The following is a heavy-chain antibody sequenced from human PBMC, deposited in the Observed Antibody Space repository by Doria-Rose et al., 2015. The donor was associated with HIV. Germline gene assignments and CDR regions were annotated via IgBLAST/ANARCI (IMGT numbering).Heavy chain of an antibody. V-gene: IGHV2-26*01. Sequence: QITLKESGPVLVKPTETLTLTCTVSGVSLSSPGMGVSWIRQPPGKALEWLAYIVSDDERSYKTSLKSRLTISRGTSKSQVVLIMTDMDPVDTATYYCARIKSSRWYHKYYFDFWGQGTLVIVSA. CDR2: IVSDDER. CDR1: GVSLSSPGMG. D-gene: IGHD6-13*01. CDR3: ARIKSSRWYHKYYFDF. J-gene: IGHJ4*02.